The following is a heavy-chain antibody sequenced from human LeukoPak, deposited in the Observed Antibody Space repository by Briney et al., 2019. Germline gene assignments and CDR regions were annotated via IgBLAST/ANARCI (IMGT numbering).Heavy chain of an antibody. Sequence: PGGSLRLSCAASGFTFSSYSMNWVRQAPGKGLEWVSSISSSSSYIYYADSVKGRFTISRDNAKNSLYLQMNSLRAEDTAVYYCARAEYSYGARFDYWGQGTLVTVSS. V-gene: IGHV3-21*04. J-gene: IGHJ4*02. CDR1: GFTFSSYS. CDR2: ISSSSSYI. CDR3: ARAEYSYGARFDY. D-gene: IGHD5-18*01.